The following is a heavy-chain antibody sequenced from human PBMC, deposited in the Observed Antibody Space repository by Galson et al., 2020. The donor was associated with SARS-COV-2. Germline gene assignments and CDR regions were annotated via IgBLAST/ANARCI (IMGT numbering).Heavy chain of an antibody. CDR1: GFTFDDYG. D-gene: IGHD1-26*01. CDR2: INWNGGST. V-gene: IGHV3-20*04. CDR3: ARGVRVGSSAEYFQH. J-gene: IGHJ1*01. Sequence: GEPLKISCAASGFTFDDYGMSWVRQAPGEGLEWVSGINWNGGSTGYADSVKGRFTISRDNAKNSLYLQMNSLRAEDTALYYCARGVRVGSSAEYFQHWGQGTLVTVSS.